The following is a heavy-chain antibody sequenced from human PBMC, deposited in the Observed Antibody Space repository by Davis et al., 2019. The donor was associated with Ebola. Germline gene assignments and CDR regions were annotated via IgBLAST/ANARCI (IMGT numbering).Heavy chain of an antibody. V-gene: IGHV3-21*01. CDR2: ISSSSKYI. Sequence: GESLKISCAASGFTFSSYSMNWVRQAPGKGLEWVSFISSSSKYIYYTDSVKVRFTISRANAKNSVYLEMNSLRAEDTAVYYCARVPALVVTGGGWHFDLWGRGTLVTVSS. CDR1: GFTFSSYS. CDR3: ARVPALVVTGGGWHFDL. J-gene: IGHJ2*01. D-gene: IGHD2-21*02.